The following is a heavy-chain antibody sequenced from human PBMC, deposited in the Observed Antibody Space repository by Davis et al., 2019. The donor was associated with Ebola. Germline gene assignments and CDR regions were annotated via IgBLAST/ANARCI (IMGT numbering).Heavy chain of an antibody. Sequence: SLKISCAASGFTFDDYAVHWVRQTPGKGLEWVSSISWNSDSIGYADSVKGRFTISRDNSKNTLYLQMSSLRAEYTAVYYCAREGYGDHGHFDYWGQGTLVTVSS. J-gene: IGHJ4*02. CDR3: AREGYGDHGHFDY. CDR2: ISWNSDSI. CDR1: GFTFDDYA. V-gene: IGHV3-9*01. D-gene: IGHD4-17*01.